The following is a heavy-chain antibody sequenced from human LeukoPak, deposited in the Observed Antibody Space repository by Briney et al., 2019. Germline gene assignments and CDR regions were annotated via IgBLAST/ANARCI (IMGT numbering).Heavy chain of an antibody. Sequence: SETLSLNCTVSGGSISSHYWSWIRQPPGKGLEWIGYIYYSGGTNYNPSLKSRVTISVDTSKNQFSLKLSSVTAADTAVYYCARGLSGYHHMDVWGKGTTVTVSS. J-gene: IGHJ6*03. D-gene: IGHD3-9*01. V-gene: IGHV4-59*11. CDR3: ARGLSGYHHMDV. CDR1: GGSISSHY. CDR2: IYYSGGT.